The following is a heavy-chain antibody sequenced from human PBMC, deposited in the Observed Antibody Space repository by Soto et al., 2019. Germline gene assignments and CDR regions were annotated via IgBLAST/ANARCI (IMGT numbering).Heavy chain of an antibody. CDR2: ISGSGGST. J-gene: IGHJ4*02. CDR3: AKNSWQTYYGSYFDN. Sequence: SRILQDPGKGLEWVSCISGSGGSTYYADSVKGRFTISRDHSKNALYLQMNSLRAEDTALYYCAKNSWQTYYGSYFDNPAQRPFVTV. V-gene: IGHV3-23*01. D-gene: IGHD3-10*01.